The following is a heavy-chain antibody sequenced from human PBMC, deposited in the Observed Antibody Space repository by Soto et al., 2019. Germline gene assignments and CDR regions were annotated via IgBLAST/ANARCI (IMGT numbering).Heavy chain of an antibody. CDR3: AKGSAPNPPNFFDP. D-gene: IGHD2-8*01. CDR2: ISNSGGET. V-gene: IGHV3-23*01. CDR1: GVTFGNHA. J-gene: IGHJ5*02. Sequence: EVQLSESGGGPVQPGGSLRLSCAASGVTFGNHAMSWVRQAPGRGLEWVSAISNSGGETYYADSVKGRFTIPRDNSQNTLSLQMNSLRAEDTAVYYCAKGSAPNPPNFFDPWGQGTLVTVSS.